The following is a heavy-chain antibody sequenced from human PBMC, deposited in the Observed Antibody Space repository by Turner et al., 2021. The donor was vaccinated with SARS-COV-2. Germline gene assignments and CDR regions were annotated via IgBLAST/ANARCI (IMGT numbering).Heavy chain of an antibody. CDR2: INHSAYT. V-gene: IGHV4-34*02. CDR1: GGSISGYY. Sequence: QVQLQQWGAGLLKHSETLSLTCAVSGGSISGYYWSWIRQPPGKGLEWIGEINHSAYTNYNPSLKSRVTISVDTSKNQISLKLNSVTAADTALYYCARVDIVSTNYFDPWGQGTLVTVSS. CDR3: ARVDIVSTNYFDP. J-gene: IGHJ5*02. D-gene: IGHD5-12*01.